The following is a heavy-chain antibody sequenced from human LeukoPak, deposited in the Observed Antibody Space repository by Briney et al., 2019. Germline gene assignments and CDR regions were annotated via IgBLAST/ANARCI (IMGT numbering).Heavy chain of an antibody. CDR1: GYTFTSYG. CDR2: ISAYNGNT. Sequence: ASVTVSCKASGYTFTSYGISWVRQAPGQGLEWMGWISAYNGNTNYAQKLQGRVTMTTDTSTSTAYMELRSLRSDDTAVYYCARGGDDYVYYYYYGMDVWGQGTTVTVSS. V-gene: IGHV1-18*01. J-gene: IGHJ6*02. CDR3: ARGGDDYVYYYYYGMDV. D-gene: IGHD4-17*01.